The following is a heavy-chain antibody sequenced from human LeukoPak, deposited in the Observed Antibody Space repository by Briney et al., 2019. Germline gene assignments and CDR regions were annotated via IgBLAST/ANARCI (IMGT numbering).Heavy chain of an antibody. CDR1: GFTFGAYW. D-gene: IGHD2/OR15-2a*01. Sequence: GGSLKLSCGASGFTFGAYWMGWVRQAPGKGLEWVANIKKDGSEKYYVGSVKGRFTISRDNAKNSLYLQMNSLRAEDTAVYYCAKCPIGSNWFDPWGQGTLVIVSS. CDR3: AKCPIGSNWFDP. CDR2: IKKDGSEK. V-gene: IGHV3-7*01. J-gene: IGHJ5*02.